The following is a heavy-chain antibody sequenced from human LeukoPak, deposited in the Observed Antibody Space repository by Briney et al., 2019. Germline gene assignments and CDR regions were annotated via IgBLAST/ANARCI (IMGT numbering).Heavy chain of an antibody. V-gene: IGHV3-33*06. CDR2: IWYDGSNK. CDR1: GFTFSSYG. J-gene: IGHJ4*02. CDR3: AKNYDNLTGLSPFDY. D-gene: IGHD3-9*01. Sequence: GGSLRLSCAASGFTFSSYGMHWVRQAPGKGLEWVAVIWYDGSNKYYADSVKGRFTISRDNSKNTLYLQMNSLRAEDTAVYYCAKNYDNLTGLSPFDYWGQGTLVTVSS.